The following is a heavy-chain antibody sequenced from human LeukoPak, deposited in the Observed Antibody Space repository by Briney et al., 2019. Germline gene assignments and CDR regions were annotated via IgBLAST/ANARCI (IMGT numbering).Heavy chain of an antibody. CDR1: GFTFCNYA. V-gene: IGHV3-23*01. Sequence: GGSLRLSCAASGFTFCNYAMNWVRQAPGKGLEWVSLISGSTGSTYYADSVKGRFSISRDNSKNTVYLQMNSLRVEDTAVYYCAKSYYYHSGSFGYWGQGTLVTVSS. J-gene: IGHJ4*02. CDR2: ISGSTGST. D-gene: IGHD3-10*01. CDR3: AKSYYYHSGSFGY.